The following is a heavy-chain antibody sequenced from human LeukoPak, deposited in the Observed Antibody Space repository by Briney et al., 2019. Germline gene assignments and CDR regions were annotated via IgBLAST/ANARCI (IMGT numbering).Heavy chain of an antibody. CDR1: GFTFSSYT. V-gene: IGHV3-53*01. Sequence: PGGSLRLSCAASGFTFSSYTMNWVRQAPGKGLEWVSLTYSDGSTSYTESVKGRFTISRDNSKNTLSLQLNSLRAEDTAVYYCARDGGSSTKEPTGGYYYYGMDVWGQGTTVTVSS. D-gene: IGHD1-1*01. J-gene: IGHJ6*02. CDR3: ARDGGSSTKEPTGGYYYYGMDV. CDR2: TYSDGST.